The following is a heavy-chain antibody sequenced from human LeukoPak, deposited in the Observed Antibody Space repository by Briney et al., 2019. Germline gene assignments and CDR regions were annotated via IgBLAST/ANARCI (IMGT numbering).Heavy chain of an antibody. J-gene: IGHJ4*02. CDR2: ISASGVSI. CDR1: GFTLSSYA. Sequence: PGGSLRLSCAVSGFTLSSYAMTWVRQAPGKGLEWVSAISASGVSIYYANSVKGRFTISRDISKNTLYLQMNSLRADDTAVYYCAKNFYYPTFWGQGTLVTVSS. V-gene: IGHV3-23*01. D-gene: IGHD2-21*02. CDR3: AKNFYYPTF.